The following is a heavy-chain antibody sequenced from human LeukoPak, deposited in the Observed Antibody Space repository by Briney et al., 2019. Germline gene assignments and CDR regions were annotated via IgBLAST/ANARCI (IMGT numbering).Heavy chain of an antibody. Sequence: GGPLRLSCRVSGITLSNYGMSWVRQAPGKGLEWVAGISGSGGSTNYADSVKGRFTISRDNPKNTLYLQMTSLRAEDTAVYFCAKRGVVIRVILVGFHKEAYYFDSWGQGALVTVSS. D-gene: IGHD3-22*01. CDR2: ISGSGGST. J-gene: IGHJ4*02. CDR3: AKRGVVIRVILVGFHKEAYYFDS. CDR1: GITLSNYG. V-gene: IGHV3-23*01.